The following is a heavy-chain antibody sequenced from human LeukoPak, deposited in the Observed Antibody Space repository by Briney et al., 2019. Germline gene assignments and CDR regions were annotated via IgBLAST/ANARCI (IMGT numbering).Heavy chain of an antibody. D-gene: IGHD2-15*01. V-gene: IGHV3-21*01. CDR1: GFSFSDYS. J-gene: IGHJ4*02. Sequence: GGSLRLSCVASGFSFSDYSMNWVRQAPGKGLEWVSSINSRSNDIYYADSVKGRFTISRDNAKNSLYLQMNSLRAEDTAVYYCARGGRGGNSDYWGQGTLVTVSS. CDR2: INSRSNDI. CDR3: ARGGRGGNSDY.